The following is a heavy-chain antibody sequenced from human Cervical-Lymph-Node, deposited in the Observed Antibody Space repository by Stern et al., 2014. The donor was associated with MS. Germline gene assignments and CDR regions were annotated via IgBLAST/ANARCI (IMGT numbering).Heavy chain of an antibody. CDR2: ICNDESKK. CDR1: GFTFSSYG. D-gene: IGHD6-19*01. Sequence: VQLVESGGGVVQPGGSLRLSCVASGFTFSSYGMHWVRQAPGKGLEWVAVICNDESKKYYADSVQGRVTISRDKSKSTLYLQMNALRAEDTALYYCAKDTVDGTSYYYNGMDVWGQGTTVIVSS. CDR3: AKDTVDGTSYYYNGMDV. V-gene: IGHV3-30*18. J-gene: IGHJ6*02.